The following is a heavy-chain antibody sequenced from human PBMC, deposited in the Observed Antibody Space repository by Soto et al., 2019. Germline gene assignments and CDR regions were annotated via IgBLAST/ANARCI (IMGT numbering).Heavy chain of an antibody. D-gene: IGHD3-22*01. J-gene: IGHJ6*02. CDR3: ARDYYDSSGYPGPYGMDV. CDR1: GFTFSSYW. V-gene: IGHV3-7*01. CDR2: IKQDGSEK. Sequence: PGGSLRLSCAAFGFTFSSYWMSWVRQAPGKGLEWVANIKQDGSEKYYVDSVKCRFTISRDNAKNSLYLQMNSLRAEDTAVYYCARDYYDSSGYPGPYGMDVWGQGTTVTVSS.